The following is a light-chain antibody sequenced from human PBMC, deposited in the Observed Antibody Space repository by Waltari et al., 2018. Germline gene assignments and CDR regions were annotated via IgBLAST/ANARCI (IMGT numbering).Light chain of an antibody. Sequence: CRDSQSVTRAVAWYQQKPGQAPRLLIYGASNRATGIPDRFSGSGSGTDFSLTISSLEPEDFAVYYCQHYLRLPVTFGQGTKVEVK. V-gene: IGKV3-20*01. CDR3: QHYLRLPVT. CDR1: QSVTRAV. J-gene: IGKJ1*01. CDR2: GAS.